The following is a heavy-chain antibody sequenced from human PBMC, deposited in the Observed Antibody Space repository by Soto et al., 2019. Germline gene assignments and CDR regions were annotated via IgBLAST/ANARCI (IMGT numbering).Heavy chain of an antibody. V-gene: IGHV1-69*13. CDR1: GYTFTSYG. J-gene: IGHJ4*02. CDR2: IIPIFGTA. CDR3: SFGVGAGTYFDY. D-gene: IGHD2-15*01. Sequence: SVKVSCKASGYTFTSYGISWVRQAPGQGLEWMGGIIPIFGTANYAQKFQGRVTITADESTSTAYMELSSLRSEDTAVYYCSFGVGAGTYFDYWGQGTLVTVSS.